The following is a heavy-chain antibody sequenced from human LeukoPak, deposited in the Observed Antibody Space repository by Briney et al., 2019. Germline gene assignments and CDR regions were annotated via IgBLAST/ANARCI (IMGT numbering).Heavy chain of an antibody. CDR3: ARGAVSGWSGGRNFPH. D-gene: IGHD3-10*01. J-gene: IGHJ1*01. CDR2: IYYGATT. CDR1: GGSIGRYI. Sequence: PSETLSLTCNVSGGSIGRYIWRWIRQPPGKTLEWIGYIYYGATTTYNPSFKSRVTISVDTPKNQVSLKLKSVTAADTAFYYCARGAVSGWSGGRNFPHWGQGTLVTVSS. V-gene: IGHV4-59*01.